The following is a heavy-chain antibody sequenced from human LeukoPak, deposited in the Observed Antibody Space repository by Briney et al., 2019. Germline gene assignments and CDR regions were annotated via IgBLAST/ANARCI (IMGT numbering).Heavy chain of an antibody. J-gene: IGHJ4*02. CDR2: ISPDGSDT. D-gene: IGHD6-13*01. CDR3: ARLTSSWSFDY. V-gene: IGHV5-51*01. Sequence: GESLRISCKGSGYSFTSYWISWVRQMPGKGLEWMGIISPDGSDTRYSPSFQGQVTISADKSITTAYLQWSSLKASDTAMYYCARLTSSWSFDYWGQGTLVAVSS. CDR1: GYSFTSYW.